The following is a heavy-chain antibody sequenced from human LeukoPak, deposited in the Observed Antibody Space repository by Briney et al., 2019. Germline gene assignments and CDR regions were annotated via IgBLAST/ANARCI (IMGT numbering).Heavy chain of an antibody. J-gene: IGHJ6*02. D-gene: IGHD5/OR15-5a*01. V-gene: IGHV1-46*01. CDR1: GYTFTSYY. CDR2: INPSGGST. Sequence: GASVKVSCKASGYTFTSYYMHWVRQAPGQGLEWMGIINPSGGSTSYAQKFQGRVTMTRDTSTSTVYMELSSLRSEDTAVYYCARVGHRVYDLGLYYYYGMDVWGQGTTVTVSS. CDR3: ARVGHRVYDLGLYYYYGMDV.